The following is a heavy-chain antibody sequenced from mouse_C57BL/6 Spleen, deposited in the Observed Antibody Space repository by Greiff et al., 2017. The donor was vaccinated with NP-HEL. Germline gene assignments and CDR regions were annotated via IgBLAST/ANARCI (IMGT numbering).Heavy chain of an antibody. D-gene: IGHD2-5*01. J-gene: IGHJ4*01. CDR3: TKGDSKNYAMDY. CDR1: GYTFTDYE. CDR2: IDPETGGT. V-gene: IGHV1-15*01. Sequence: VQLQQSGAELVRPGASVTLSCKASGYTFTDYEMHWVKQTPVHGLEWIGAIDPETGGTAYNQKFKGKAILTADKSSSTAYMELRSLTSEDSAGYDCTKGDSKNYAMDYGGQGTSVTVSS.